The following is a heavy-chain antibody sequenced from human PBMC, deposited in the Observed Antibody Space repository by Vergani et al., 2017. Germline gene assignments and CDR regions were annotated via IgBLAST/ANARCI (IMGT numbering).Heavy chain of an antibody. CDR1: GFTFSSYA. Sequence: QVQLVESGGGVVQPGRSLRLSCAASGFTFSSYAMHWVRQAPGKGLEWVAVISYDESNKYYADSVKGRFTISRDNSKNTLYLQMNSLRAEDTAVYYCARDITGTGPFDYWGQGTLVTVSS. D-gene: IGHD1-7*01. V-gene: IGHV3-30-3*01. CDR2: ISYDESNK. J-gene: IGHJ4*02. CDR3: ARDITGTGPFDY.